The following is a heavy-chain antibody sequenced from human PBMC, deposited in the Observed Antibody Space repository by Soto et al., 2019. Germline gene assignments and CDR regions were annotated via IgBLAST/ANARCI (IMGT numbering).Heavy chain of an antibody. J-gene: IGHJ6*02. CDR2: ISYDGTIT. CDR1: GFTISNYG. Sequence: PGGSLRLSCAASGFTISNYGMHGGRQAPGKXREWLAVISYDGTITYYADSVKGRFTISRDNSKNTLCLQMNSLRTEDTAVYYCATTRVGPCSSSICFSGIFDGMDVWGQGTTVTVSS. CDR3: ATTRVGPCSSSICFSGIFDGMDV. D-gene: IGHD2-2*01. V-gene: IGHV3-30-3*01.